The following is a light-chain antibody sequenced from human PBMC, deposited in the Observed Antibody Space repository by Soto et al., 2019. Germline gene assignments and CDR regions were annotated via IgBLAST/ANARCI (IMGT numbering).Light chain of an antibody. CDR1: QSLVHSDGNTY. CDR3: MQATQPYT. Sequence: DIVMTQTPLSSPVTLGQPASISCRSSQSLVHSDGNTYLSWLLQRPGQPPRLLIYMISNRFSGVPDRFSGSGAGTVFTLKISRVEAEDVGVYYCMQATQPYTFGQGTKLEIK. V-gene: IGKV2-24*01. J-gene: IGKJ2*01. CDR2: MIS.